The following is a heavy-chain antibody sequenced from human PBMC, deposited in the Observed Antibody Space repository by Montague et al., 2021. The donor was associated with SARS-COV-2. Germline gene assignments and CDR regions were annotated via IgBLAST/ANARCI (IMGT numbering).Heavy chain of an antibody. Sequence: SETRSLTCTVSGGPIRSYYWSWIRQTPGKGLEWIGYIYYDGSTNYNPSLKSRVTMSVDSSKNQFSLRLSSVTAADTAVYYCARYGSYFEHWGQGTLVTVSS. CDR1: GGPIRSYY. CDR2: IYYDGST. V-gene: IGHV4-59*03. CDR3: ARYGSYFEH. D-gene: IGHD1-26*01. J-gene: IGHJ4*02.